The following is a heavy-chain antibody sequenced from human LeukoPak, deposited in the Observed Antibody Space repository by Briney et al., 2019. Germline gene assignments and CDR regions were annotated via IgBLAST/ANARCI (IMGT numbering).Heavy chain of an antibody. D-gene: IGHD1-7*01. V-gene: IGHV3-64*01. CDR3: ARDRKAWNYGTFDY. CDR1: GFTFSSYA. CDR2: ITYNGGSA. J-gene: IGHJ4*02. Sequence: PGGSLRLSCTASGFTFSSYAMHWVRQAPGKRLEYVSAITYNGGSAYYANSVEGRFTISRDNSKNTLYLQMGSLRVEDMAVYYCARDRKAWNYGTFDYWGQGTLVTVSS.